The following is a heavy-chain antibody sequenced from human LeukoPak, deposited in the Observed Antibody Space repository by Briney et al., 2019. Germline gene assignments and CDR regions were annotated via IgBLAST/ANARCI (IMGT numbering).Heavy chain of an antibody. V-gene: IGHV3-23*01. CDR3: APLSVAGREFDS. Sequence: HPGGSLRLSCAASGFIFSTYGMSWVRQAPGKGLEWVSSISDSGGSTYYADSVKGRFTISRDNAKNTLYLQMNSLRAEDTAVYYCAPLSVAGREFDSWGQGTLVTVSS. D-gene: IGHD6-19*01. CDR2: ISDSGGST. J-gene: IGHJ4*02. CDR1: GFIFSTYG.